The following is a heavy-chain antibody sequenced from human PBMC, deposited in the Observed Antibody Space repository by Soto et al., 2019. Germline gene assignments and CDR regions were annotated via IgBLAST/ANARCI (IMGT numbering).Heavy chain of an antibody. D-gene: IGHD1-1*01. CDR2: ISGGGGST. V-gene: IGHV3-23*01. Sequence: GGSLRLSCAASAFTFRSYAMSWVRQAPGKGLEWVSAISGGGGSTYYADSVKGRFTISRDNSKNTLYLQMNSLRAEDTAVYYCAKGAVQLERLNWFDPWGQGTLVTVSS. CDR3: AKGAVQLERLNWFDP. CDR1: AFTFRSYA. J-gene: IGHJ5*02.